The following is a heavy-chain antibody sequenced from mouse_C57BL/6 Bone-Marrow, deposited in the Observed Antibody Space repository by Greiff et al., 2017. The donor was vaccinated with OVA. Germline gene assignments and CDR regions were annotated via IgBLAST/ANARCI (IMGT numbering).Heavy chain of an antibody. CDR1: GFTFSSYA. CDR2: ISDGGSYT. J-gene: IGHJ3*01. Sequence: EVKLMESGGGLVKPGGSLKLSCAASGFTFSSYAMSWVRQTPGKRLEWVATISDGGSYTYYPDNVKGRFTISRDSAKNNLYLQMSHLKSEDTAMYYCASRGSSYRWFAYWGQGTLVTVSA. V-gene: IGHV5-4*03. D-gene: IGHD1-1*01. CDR3: ASRGSSYRWFAY.